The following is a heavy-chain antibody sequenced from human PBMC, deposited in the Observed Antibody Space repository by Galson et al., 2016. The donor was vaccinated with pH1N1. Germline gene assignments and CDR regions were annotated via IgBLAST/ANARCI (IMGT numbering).Heavy chain of an antibody. J-gene: IGHJ5*02. Sequence: SLRLSCAASGFTFSDYWMHWVRQAPGKGLVWVSHINIDGSTTVYVDSVKGRFTISRDNARNTLFLQMNSLRAEDTGVYYCARPRATALAYGFDPWGQGTLVTVSS. CDR2: INIDGSTT. D-gene: IGHD2-21*02. CDR1: GFTFSDYW. V-gene: IGHV3-74*01. CDR3: ARPRATALAYGFDP.